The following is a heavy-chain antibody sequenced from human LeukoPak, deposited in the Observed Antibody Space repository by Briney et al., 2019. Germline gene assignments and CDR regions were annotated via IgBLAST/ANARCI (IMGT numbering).Heavy chain of an antibody. CDR2: ISSSSSYI. CDR1: GFTFSSYS. CDR3: ARDRPIDYGSGSYFDY. D-gene: IGHD3-10*01. V-gene: IGHV3-21*01. J-gene: IGHJ4*02. Sequence: GGSLRLSCAASGFTFSSYSMNWVRQAPGKGLEWVSSISSSSSYIYYADSVKGRFTISRDNAKNSLYLQMNSLRAEDTAVYYCARDRPIDYGSGSYFDYWGQRTLVTVSS.